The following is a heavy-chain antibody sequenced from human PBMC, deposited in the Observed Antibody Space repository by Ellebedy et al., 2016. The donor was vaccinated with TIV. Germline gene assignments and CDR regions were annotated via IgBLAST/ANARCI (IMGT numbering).Heavy chain of an antibody. CDR3: ARGRTANWYFDL. CDR1: GYTFSGYW. V-gene: IGHV3-7*03. J-gene: IGHJ2*01. Sequence: GESLNISCAASGYTFSGYWMSWVRQAPGKGLGWVATISQDGSEKYVVDSVKGRFAISRDNDKNSLYLQMGGLRAEDTALYYCARGRTANWYFDLWGRGTLVTVSS. D-gene: IGHD1-1*01. CDR2: ISQDGSEK.